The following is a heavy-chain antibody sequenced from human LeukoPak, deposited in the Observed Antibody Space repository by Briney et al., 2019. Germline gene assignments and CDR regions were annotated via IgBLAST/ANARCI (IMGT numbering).Heavy chain of an antibody. CDR2: IYPGDSDT. J-gene: IGHJ6*02. CDR1: GFNFTSYW. CDR3: ARTEVAVAEGLNCDYYGMDV. D-gene: IGHD6-19*01. Sequence: EALKILCKGSGFNFTSYWIGWVRQVPGKGLEWIGSIYPGDSDTRYSPSLQGQVTTSDENPISTAYLQWSSMKAPETARYCCARTEVAVAEGLNCDYYGMDVWGQGTTVTVSS. V-gene: IGHV5-51*04.